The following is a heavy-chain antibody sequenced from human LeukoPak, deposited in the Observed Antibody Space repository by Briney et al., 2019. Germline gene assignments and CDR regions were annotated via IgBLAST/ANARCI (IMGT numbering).Heavy chain of an antibody. CDR3: ARQIMVRGVPHDAFDI. CDR1: GYTFTSYG. J-gene: IGHJ3*02. CDR2: MNPNGGNT. Sequence: GASVKVSCKASGYTFTSYGINWVRQATGQGLEWMGWMNPNGGNTGYAQKFQGRVTMTRNTSISTAYMELSSLRSEDTAVYYCARQIMVRGVPHDAFDIWGQGTMVTVSS. V-gene: IGHV1-8*02. D-gene: IGHD3-10*01.